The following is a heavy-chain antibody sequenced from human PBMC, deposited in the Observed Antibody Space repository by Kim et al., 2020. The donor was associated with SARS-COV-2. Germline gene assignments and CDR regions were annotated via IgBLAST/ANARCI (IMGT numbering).Heavy chain of an antibody. J-gene: IGHJ4*02. CDR1: GGSFSGYY. CDR3: ARGPRYFDWLRMVDY. Sequence: SETLSLTCAVYGGSFSGYYWSWIRQPPGKGLEWIGEINHSGSTNYNPSLKSRVTISVDTSKNQFSLKLSSVTAADTAVYYCARGPRYFDWLRMVDYWGQG. D-gene: IGHD3-9*01. CDR2: INHSGST. V-gene: IGHV4-34*01.